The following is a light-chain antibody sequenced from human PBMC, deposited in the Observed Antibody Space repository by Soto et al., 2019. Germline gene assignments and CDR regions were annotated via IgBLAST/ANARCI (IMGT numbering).Light chain of an antibody. V-gene: IGKV3-11*01. Sequence: EIVLTQSPATLSLSPGERATLSCRASQSVGTYLAWYQQKPGQAPRLLIYDASNRATGIPARFGGSGSGTDFTLTINSLEPEDFAVYYCQQRSNWPGTCGPGTKVDIK. CDR2: DAS. J-gene: IGKJ3*01. CDR1: QSVGTY. CDR3: QQRSNWPGT.